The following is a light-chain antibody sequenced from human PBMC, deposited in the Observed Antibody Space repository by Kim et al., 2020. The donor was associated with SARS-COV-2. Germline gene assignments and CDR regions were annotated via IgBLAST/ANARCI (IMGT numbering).Light chain of an antibody. CDR1: QSVLYSSNNKNY. Sequence: RATINCKASQSVLYSSNNKNYLAWYQQKPRQPPKLLIYWESTRESGVPDRFSGSGSETDFTLTISSLQAEDVAVYYCQQYYSTPHTFGQGTKLEI. CDR3: QQYYSTPHT. V-gene: IGKV4-1*01. CDR2: WES. J-gene: IGKJ2*01.